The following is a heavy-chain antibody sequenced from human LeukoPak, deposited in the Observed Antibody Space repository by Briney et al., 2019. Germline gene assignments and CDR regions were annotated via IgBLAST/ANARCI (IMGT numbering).Heavy chain of an antibody. CDR2: INSDGSRT. Sequence: GGSLRLSCAASGFTFSSFWMHWVRQAPGKGLVWVSCINSDGSRTTYADSVKGRFTISRDNAKNTLYLQMNTLRVEDTAVYYCARGSWSAADTNIDYWGQGTLVTVSS. J-gene: IGHJ4*02. CDR3: ARGSWSAADTNIDY. D-gene: IGHD6-13*01. CDR1: GFTFSSFW. V-gene: IGHV3-74*01.